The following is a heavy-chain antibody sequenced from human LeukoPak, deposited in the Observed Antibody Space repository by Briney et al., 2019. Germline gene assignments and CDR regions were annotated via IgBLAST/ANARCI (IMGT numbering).Heavy chain of an antibody. Sequence: GGSLRLSCAASGFTFIDAWMSWVRQAPGKGLEWVANINQDGSEKYYVDSVKGRFTISRDNAKNSLYVQMKSLRAEDTAVYYCARDDSGFGEILFDYWGQGTLVTVSS. CDR3: ARDDSGFGEILFDY. CDR1: GFTFIDAW. D-gene: IGHD3-10*01. J-gene: IGHJ4*02. CDR2: INQDGSEK. V-gene: IGHV3-7*05.